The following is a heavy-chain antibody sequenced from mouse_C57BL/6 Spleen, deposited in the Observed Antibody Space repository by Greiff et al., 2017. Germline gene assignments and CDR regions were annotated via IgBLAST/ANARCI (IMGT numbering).Heavy chain of an antibody. CDR3: ARSSYYGSSYVGLWYFDV. J-gene: IGHJ1*03. D-gene: IGHD1-1*01. CDR2: IYPGDGDT. CDR1: GYAFSSYW. Sequence: ESGAELVKPGASVKISCKASGYAFSSYWMNWVKQRPGKGLEWIGQIYPGDGDTNYNGKFKGKATLTADKSSSTAYMQLSSLTSEDSAVYFCARSSYYGSSYVGLWYFDVWGTGTTVTVSS. V-gene: IGHV1-80*01.